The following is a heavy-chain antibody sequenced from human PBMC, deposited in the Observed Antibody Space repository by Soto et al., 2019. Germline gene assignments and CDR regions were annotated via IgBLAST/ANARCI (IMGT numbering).Heavy chain of an antibody. CDR2: ISHSGTT. J-gene: IGHJ4*02. V-gene: IGHV4-39*01. CDR3: ARHSDKYVSSWYGLGY. Sequence: QLQLQESGPGLVKPSEPLSLTCTVSGDSFTIDSYYWAWIRQPPGKGLEWLGTISHSGTTFHNPSLKSRLIMSVDTSKNQFSLNLISVTAADTALYYCARHSDKYVSSWYGLGYWGQGTLVTVSS. D-gene: IGHD6-13*01. CDR1: GDSFTIDSYY.